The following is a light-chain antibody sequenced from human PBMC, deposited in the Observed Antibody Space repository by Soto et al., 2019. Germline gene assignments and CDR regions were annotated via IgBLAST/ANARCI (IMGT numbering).Light chain of an antibody. CDR2: DAS. CDR1: QTITRW. J-gene: IGKJ1*01. CDR3: QQYNSYSWT. V-gene: IGKV1-5*01. Sequence: DIHITHSPSTLSSSVVYIFTITWRASQTITRWMSLYQQKPGQAPKLLIYDASTLESGVPSRFSGSRSGTEFTLTISSLQPDAFATYYCQQYNSYSWTFGQGTRWIP.